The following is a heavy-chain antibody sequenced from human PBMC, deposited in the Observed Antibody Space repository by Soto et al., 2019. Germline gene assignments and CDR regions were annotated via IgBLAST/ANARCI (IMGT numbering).Heavy chain of an antibody. CDR3: SRSLAIDFDS. J-gene: IGHJ4*02. CDR2: IRRIAYGGTT. V-gene: IGHV3-49*04. CDR1: GFSFAAYT. Sequence: PGGSLRLSCSASGFSFAAYTMSWVRLTPGKGLEWVGFIRRIAYGGTTDYAASVKGRFTTSRDDSRKIVYLQMSRLKIEDTAVYYCSRSLAIDFDSWGQGTLVTV.